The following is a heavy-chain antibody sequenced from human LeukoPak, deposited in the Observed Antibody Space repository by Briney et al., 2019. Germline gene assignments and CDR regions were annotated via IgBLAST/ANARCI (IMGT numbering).Heavy chain of an antibody. CDR1: GYTFTDYY. Sequence: ASVKVSCKASGYTFTDYYMHWVRQAPGQGLEWMGWINPISGGKNYAQKFQGRVTMTRDTSISTAYMELSSLRSEDTAVYYCARVLSGYSSSWSPPDYWGQGTLVTVSS. CDR3: ARVLSGYSSSWSPPDY. D-gene: IGHD6-13*01. J-gene: IGHJ4*02. V-gene: IGHV1-2*02. CDR2: INPISGGK.